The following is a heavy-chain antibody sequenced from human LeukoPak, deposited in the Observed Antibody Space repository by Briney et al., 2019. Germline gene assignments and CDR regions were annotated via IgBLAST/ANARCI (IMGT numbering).Heavy chain of an antibody. J-gene: IGHJ4*02. D-gene: IGHD2-21*01. Sequence: GGSLRLSCAASGFTFSRYGMHWVRQAPGKGLQWVANVNQDGTEKHFLDSVEGRFTISRDNAKKSLYLQMSSLRPEDTALYFCVKGDWYFESWGQGTLVTVSS. CDR1: GFTFSRYG. CDR2: VNQDGTEK. CDR3: VKGDWYFES. V-gene: IGHV3-7*04.